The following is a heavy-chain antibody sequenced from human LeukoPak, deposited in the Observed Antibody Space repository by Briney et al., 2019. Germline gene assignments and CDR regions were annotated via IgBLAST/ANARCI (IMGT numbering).Heavy chain of an antibody. J-gene: IGHJ4*02. D-gene: IGHD3-3*01. Sequence: GGSLRLSCAASGFMFSNNWMSWVRQAPGNGLERVSVIYGDGRTSHSASVRGRFTISRDNSKNIVSLQMNNLRAEDTAVYYCARGRGLGVVSPYFDYWGQGTLVTVSS. CDR1: GFMFSNNW. V-gene: IGHV3-53*01. CDR3: ARGRGLGVVSPYFDY. CDR2: IYGDGRT.